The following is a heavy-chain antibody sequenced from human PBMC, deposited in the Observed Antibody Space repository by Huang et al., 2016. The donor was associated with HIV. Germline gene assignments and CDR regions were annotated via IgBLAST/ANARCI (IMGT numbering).Heavy chain of an antibody. D-gene: IGHD3-10*01. CDR2: IYPGDYDT. Sequence: EVQLVQSGAEVKKPGESLKISCKGSGYRFRSNWIGWVRQMPGKGLEWMGIIYPGDYDTRYSPSFQGQVTISADKASNTAYLQWNSLKASDTAIYYCARLIGSPSFYYGLDVWGQGTTVTVSS. CDR3: ARLIGSPSFYYGLDV. J-gene: IGHJ6*02. V-gene: IGHV5-51*01. CDR1: GYRFRSNW.